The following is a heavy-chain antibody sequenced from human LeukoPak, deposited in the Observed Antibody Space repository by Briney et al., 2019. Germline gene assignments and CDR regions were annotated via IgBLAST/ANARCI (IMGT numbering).Heavy chain of an antibody. V-gene: IGHV3-66*01. Sequence: GGSLRLSCAASGFTVSSNYMSWVRQAPGKGLEWVSVIYSCGSTYYADSVKGRFTISRDNSKNTLYLQMNSLRAEDTAVYYCAKGSRRVTDAFYNRGQGTMVTVSS. CDR3: AKGSRRVTDAFYN. CDR1: GFTVSSNY. D-gene: IGHD4-23*01. J-gene: IGHJ3*02. CDR2: IYSCGST.